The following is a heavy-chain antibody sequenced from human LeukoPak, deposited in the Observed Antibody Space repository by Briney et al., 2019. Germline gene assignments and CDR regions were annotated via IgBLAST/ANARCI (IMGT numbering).Heavy chain of an antibody. J-gene: IGHJ6*03. Sequence: SQTLSLTCTVSGGSISSGSYYWSWIRQPAGKGLEWIGRIYTSGSTNYNPSLKSRVTISVDTSKNQFSLKLSSVTAADTAMYYCARDVVCSGGSCYPYYYYMDVWGKGTTVTVSS. CDR3: ARDVVCSGGSCYPYYYYMDV. V-gene: IGHV4-61*02. CDR1: GGSISSGSYY. D-gene: IGHD2-15*01. CDR2: IYTSGST.